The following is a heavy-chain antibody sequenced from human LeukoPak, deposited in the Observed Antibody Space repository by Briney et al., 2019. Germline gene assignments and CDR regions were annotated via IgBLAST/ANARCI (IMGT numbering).Heavy chain of an antibody. CDR1: GFTFSNYW. CDR3: AREAVTTPSPNYYYYYMDV. CDR2: IKQDGSEK. J-gene: IGHJ6*03. Sequence: GGSLRLSCAASGFTFSNYWMSWVRQAPGKGLEWVANIKQDGSEKYYVDSVKGRFTISRDNAKNSLYLQMNSLRAEDTAVYYCAREAVTTPSPNYYYYYMDVWGKGTTVTVSS. D-gene: IGHD4-11*01. V-gene: IGHV3-7*01.